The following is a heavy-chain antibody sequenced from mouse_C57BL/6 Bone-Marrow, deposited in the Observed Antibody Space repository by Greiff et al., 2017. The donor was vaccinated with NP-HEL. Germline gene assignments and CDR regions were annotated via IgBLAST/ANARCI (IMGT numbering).Heavy chain of an antibody. D-gene: IGHD1-1*01. J-gene: IGHJ3*01. V-gene: IGHV14-1*01. Sequence: VQLQQSGAELVRPGASVKLSCTASGFNIKDYYMHWVKQRPEQGLEWIGRIDPEDGDTEYAPKFQGKATMTADTSSNTAYLQLSSLTSEDTAVYYCTTHYGSSFQAWFAYWGQGTLVTVSA. CDR1: GFNIKDYY. CDR2: IDPEDGDT. CDR3: TTHYGSSFQAWFAY.